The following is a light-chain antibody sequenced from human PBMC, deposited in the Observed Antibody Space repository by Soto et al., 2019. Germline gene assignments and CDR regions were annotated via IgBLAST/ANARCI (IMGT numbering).Light chain of an antibody. Sequence: EVVLTQSPGTLSLSPVESATLSGRASQSVSSIYLAWYQHKRGQAPRLLMYGASSRATGVPDRFSGWGSGTDFTLTISRLEPEAFAVYYCHQYGTSPQTFGKGSKVDIK. J-gene: IGKJ1*01. CDR1: QSVSSIY. CDR3: HQYGTSPQT. CDR2: GAS. V-gene: IGKV3-20*01.